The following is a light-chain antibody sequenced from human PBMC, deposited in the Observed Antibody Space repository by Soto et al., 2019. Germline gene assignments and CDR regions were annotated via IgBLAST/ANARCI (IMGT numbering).Light chain of an antibody. V-gene: IGLV2-14*01. CDR2: DGS. CDR1: SSDVGRYNY. CDR3: SSYTSSSTRV. J-gene: IGLJ1*01. Sequence: QSVLTQPASVSGSPGQSITISCTGTSSDVGRYNYVSWYQQHPGKAPKLMIYDGSNRPSGVANRFSGSKSGNTASLTISGLQAEDEADYYCSSYTSSSTRVFGTGTKVTVL.